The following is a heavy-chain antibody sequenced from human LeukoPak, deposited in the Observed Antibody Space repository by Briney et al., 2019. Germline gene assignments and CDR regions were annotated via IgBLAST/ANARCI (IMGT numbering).Heavy chain of an antibody. Sequence: AASVKVSCKASGYTFTHYGISWVRQAPGQGLEWMGWISAYNGNTNYAQKFQGRVTMTTDTSTSTAYMELRSLRSDDTAVYYCARDQIQLWALFDYWGQGTLVTVSS. D-gene: IGHD5-18*01. J-gene: IGHJ4*02. CDR1: GYTFTHYG. CDR2: ISAYNGNT. CDR3: ARDQIQLWALFDY. V-gene: IGHV1-18*01.